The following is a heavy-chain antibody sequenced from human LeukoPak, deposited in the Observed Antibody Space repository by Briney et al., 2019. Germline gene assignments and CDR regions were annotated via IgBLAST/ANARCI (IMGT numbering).Heavy chain of an antibody. D-gene: IGHD3-22*01. J-gene: IGHJ4*02. CDR2: IIPIFGTT. CDR3: ARRWPHSSGYYLFDY. CDR1: GGTFSSHG. Sequence: ASVQVSCKASGGTFSSHGLSWVRQAPGQGLEWMGGIIPIFGTTNYAQNFQGRVTITMDESTSTAYMELSSLRADDTAVYYCARRWPHSSGYYLFDYWGKGTLVTVSS. V-gene: IGHV1-69*05.